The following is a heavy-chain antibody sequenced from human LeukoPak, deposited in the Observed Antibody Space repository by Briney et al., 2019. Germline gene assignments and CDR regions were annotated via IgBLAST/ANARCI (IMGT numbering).Heavy chain of an antibody. CDR3: ARALLSGYYIIDY. CDR1: GGSISSGDYY. D-gene: IGHD3-22*01. CDR2: IYYSGST. J-gene: IGHJ4*02. V-gene: IGHV4-30-4*01. Sequence: SETLSLTCTVSGGSISSGDYYGSWIRQPPGKGLEGIGYIYYSGSTYYNPSLKSRVTISVDTSKNQFSLKLSSVTAADTAVYYCARALLSGYYIIDYWGQGTLVTVSS.